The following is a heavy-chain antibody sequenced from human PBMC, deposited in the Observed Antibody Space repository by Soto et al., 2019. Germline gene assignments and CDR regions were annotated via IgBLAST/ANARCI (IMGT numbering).Heavy chain of an antibody. CDR3: ARGSTEGIEFDP. J-gene: IGHJ5*02. CDR1: GFTFSSYS. CDR2: ISSSSIYI. Sequence: GGSLRLSGAASGFTFSSYSMNWVRQAPWKGLEWVSSISSSSIYIYYADSVKGRFTISRDNAKKSLYLQMNSLRAEDTAVYYCARGSTEGIEFDPFGQGTLVTFCS. V-gene: IGHV3-21*01. D-gene: IGHD6-13*01.